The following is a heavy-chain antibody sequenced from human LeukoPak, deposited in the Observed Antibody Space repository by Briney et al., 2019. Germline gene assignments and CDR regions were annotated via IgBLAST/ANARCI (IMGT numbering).Heavy chain of an antibody. Sequence: PGGSLRLSCAASGFTFSSYAMHWVRQAPGKGLEWVAVISYDGSNKYYADSVKGRFTISRDNSKNSLSLQMSSLRSEDTALYYCARESETSGWYDYWGQGTLVTVSS. D-gene: IGHD6-19*01. V-gene: IGHV3-30*14. CDR1: GFTFSSYA. J-gene: IGHJ4*02. CDR2: ISYDGSNK. CDR3: ARESETSGWYDY.